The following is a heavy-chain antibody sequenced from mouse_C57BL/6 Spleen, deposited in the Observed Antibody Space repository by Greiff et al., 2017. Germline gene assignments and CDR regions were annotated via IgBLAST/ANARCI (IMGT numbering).Heavy chain of an antibody. J-gene: IGHJ3*01. D-gene: IGHD2-10*02. CDR1: GYTFTSYW. Sequence: VQLQQPGAELVMPGASVKLSCKASGYTFTSYWMHWVKQRPGQGLEWIGEIDPSDSYTNYNQKFKGKSTLTVDKSSSTAYMQLSSLTSEDSAVYYCASYGRGCAYWGQGTLVTVSA. CDR3: ASYGRGCAY. V-gene: IGHV1-69*01. CDR2: IDPSDSYT.